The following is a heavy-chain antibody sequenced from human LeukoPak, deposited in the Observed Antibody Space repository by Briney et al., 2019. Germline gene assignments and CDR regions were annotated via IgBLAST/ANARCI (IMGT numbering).Heavy chain of an antibody. CDR3: ARGGHSMIVAFDI. Sequence: GGPLRPSCAASGFIVNTNYMTWVRQAPGKGLEWVSILFGGGTAYYADSVKGRFTISRDISKNTLYLQMNSLRAEDTAVYYCARGGHSMIVAFDIWGQGTMVTVSS. V-gene: IGHV3-53*01. D-gene: IGHD3-22*01. CDR1: GFIVNTNY. CDR2: LFGGGTA. J-gene: IGHJ3*02.